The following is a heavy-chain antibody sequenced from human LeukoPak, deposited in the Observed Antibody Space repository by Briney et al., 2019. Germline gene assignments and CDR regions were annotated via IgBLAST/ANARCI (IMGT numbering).Heavy chain of an antibody. J-gene: IGHJ4*02. Sequence: GGSLRLSCAASGFTFDDYGMSWVRQAPGKGLEWVSSISSSSSYIYYADSVKGRFTISRDNAKNSLYLQMNSLRAEDTAVYYCARSRGYSYGCFDYWGQGTLVTVSS. D-gene: IGHD5-18*01. V-gene: IGHV3-21*01. CDR2: ISSSSSYI. CDR3: ARSRGYSYGCFDY. CDR1: GFTFDDYG.